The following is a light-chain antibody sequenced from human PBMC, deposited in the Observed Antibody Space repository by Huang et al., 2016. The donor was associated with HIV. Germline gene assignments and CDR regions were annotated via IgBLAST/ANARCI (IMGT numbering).Light chain of an antibody. V-gene: IGKV4-1*01. CDR2: WAS. J-gene: IGKJ1*01. Sequence: EIGMTQSPDPLAVLLGERAPINCSSSRSVLSRSNDKNYLTWYQQKPGQPPKLLIYWASTRESGVPERFSGSGSGTHCTLTIASLQAEDVAVYYCQQYYSVPRTFGQGTKVEIK. CDR3: QQYYSVPRT. CDR1: RSVLSRSNDKNY.